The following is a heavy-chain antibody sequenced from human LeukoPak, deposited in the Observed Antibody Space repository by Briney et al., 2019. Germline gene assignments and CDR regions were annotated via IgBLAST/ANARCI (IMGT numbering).Heavy chain of an antibody. V-gene: IGHV1-18*01. CDR3: ARGDWFDP. J-gene: IGHJ5*02. CDR2: VSGYNGNT. CDR1: GYTFTSYD. D-gene: IGHD2-21*01. Sequence: ASVKVSCKASGYTFTSYDINWVRQALGQGLEWMGWVSGYNGNTNYAQKFEGRVAMTTDTSSSTAYMELRSLRSDDTAIYYCARGDWFDPWGQGTLVTVSS.